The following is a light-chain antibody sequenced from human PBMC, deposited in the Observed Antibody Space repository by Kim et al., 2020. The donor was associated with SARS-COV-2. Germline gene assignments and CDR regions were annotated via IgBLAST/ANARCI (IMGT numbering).Light chain of an antibody. J-gene: IGKJ1*01. CDR3: EQYNSYPDT. V-gene: IGKV1-5*01. CDR1: QSISSE. CDR2: DAS. Sequence: DIQMTQSPSTLSASVGDRVTITCRASQSISSELGWYQQKPGKAPKLLIYDASSLESGVPSRFSGSGSGTEFTLTITSLQPDDFATYFCEQYNSYPDTFGQGTKVDIK.